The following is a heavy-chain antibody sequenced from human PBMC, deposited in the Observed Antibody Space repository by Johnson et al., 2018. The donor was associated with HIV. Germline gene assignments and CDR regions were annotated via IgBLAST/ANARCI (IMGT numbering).Heavy chain of an antibody. D-gene: IGHD3-22*01. CDR3: ARGRLISMIVSAGAFDI. CDR1: GFTFSSYG. J-gene: IGHJ3*02. CDR2: IRYDGSNK. V-gene: IGHV3-30*02. Sequence: QVQLVESGGGVVQPGGSLRLSCAASGFTFSSYGMHWVRQAPGKGLEWVAFIRYDGSNKYYADSVKGRFTISRDSSKNTLYLQMNSLRAEDTAVYYCARGRLISMIVSAGAFDIWGQGTMVTVSS.